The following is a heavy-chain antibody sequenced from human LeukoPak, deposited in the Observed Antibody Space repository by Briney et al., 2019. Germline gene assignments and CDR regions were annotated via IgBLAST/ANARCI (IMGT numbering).Heavy chain of an antibody. D-gene: IGHD6-6*01. CDR1: GYTFTSYG. J-gene: IGHJ4*02. V-gene: IGHV1-18*01. Sequence: GASGRLSYKASGYTFTSYGIIWLRRAPGQRRRGLGWISAYNGNTNYAPKLQCRVTMSTDTTTTTAYMKLRSLSSDATAVYYCARDLDSSFGLSFDYWGQGTLVTVSS. CDR3: ARDLDSSFGLSFDY. CDR2: ISAYNGNT.